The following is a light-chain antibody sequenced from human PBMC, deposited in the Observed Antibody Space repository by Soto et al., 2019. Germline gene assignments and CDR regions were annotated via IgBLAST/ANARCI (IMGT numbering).Light chain of an antibody. V-gene: IGLV1-44*01. Sequence: QSVLTQPPSASGTPGQRVTISCSGSSSNIGSNTVNWYQQLPGTAPKLLIYSNNQRPSGVADRFSGSKSGTSACLAISGLQSEDEADYYCAAWDDSLNGGVFGGGTKLTVL. CDR3: AAWDDSLNGGV. CDR1: SSNIGSNT. CDR2: SNN. J-gene: IGLJ3*02.